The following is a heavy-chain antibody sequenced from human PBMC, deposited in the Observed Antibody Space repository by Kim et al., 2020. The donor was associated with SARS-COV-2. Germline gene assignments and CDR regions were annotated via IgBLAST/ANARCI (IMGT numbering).Heavy chain of an antibody. V-gene: IGHV1-3*01. CDR3: AREDSSGWYDFDY. CDR1: GYTFTSYA. J-gene: IGHJ4*02. D-gene: IGHD6-19*01. CDR2: INAGNGNT. Sequence: ASVKVSCKASGYTFTSYAMHWVRQAPGQRLEWMGWINAGNGNTKYSQKFQGRVTITRDTSASTAYMELSSLRSEDTAVYYCAREDSSGWYDFDYWGQGTLVTVSS.